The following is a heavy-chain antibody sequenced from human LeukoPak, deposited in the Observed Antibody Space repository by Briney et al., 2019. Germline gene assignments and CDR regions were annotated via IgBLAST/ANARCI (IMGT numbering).Heavy chain of an antibody. CDR3: ASEALYYYDSSGSDKPDAFDI. J-gene: IGHJ3*02. D-gene: IGHD3-22*01. CDR1: GGSFSGYY. CDR2: INHSGST. V-gene: IGHV4-34*01. Sequence: SETLSLTCAVSGGSFSGYYWSWIRQPPGKGLEWIGEINHSGSTNYNPSLKSRVTISVDTSKNQFSLKLSSVTAADTAVYYCASEALYYYDSSGSDKPDAFDIWGQGTMVTVSS.